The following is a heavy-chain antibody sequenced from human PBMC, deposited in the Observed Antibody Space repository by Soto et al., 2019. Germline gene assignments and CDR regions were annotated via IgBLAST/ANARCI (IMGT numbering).Heavy chain of an antibody. CDR1: GFRFGSYG. V-gene: IGHV3-7*03. CDR2: IKRDGSEK. Sequence: GGSLRLSCTASGFRFGSYGMTWVRHVPGKGLQWVANIKRDGSEKYYVDFVKGRFTISRDNADNSVFLDMNNLRVDDTATYYCARVRATDYEIDYWGQGALVTVSS. CDR3: ARVRATDYEIDY. D-gene: IGHD4-17*01. J-gene: IGHJ4*02.